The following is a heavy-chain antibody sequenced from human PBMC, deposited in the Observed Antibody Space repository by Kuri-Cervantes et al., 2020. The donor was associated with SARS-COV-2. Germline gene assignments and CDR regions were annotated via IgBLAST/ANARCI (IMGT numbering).Heavy chain of an antibody. J-gene: IGHJ6*02. CDR1: GFTFSSYG. V-gene: IGHV3-33*08. CDR2: IWYDGSNK. Sequence: GESLKISCAASGFTFSSYGMHWVRQAPGKGLEWVAVIWYDGSNKYYADSVKGRFTISRDNPKNTLYLQMNSLRAEDTAVYYCARAEKRTIFGVVNYYYYGMDVWGQGTTVTVSS. CDR3: ARAEKRTIFGVVNYYYYGMDV. D-gene: IGHD3-3*01.